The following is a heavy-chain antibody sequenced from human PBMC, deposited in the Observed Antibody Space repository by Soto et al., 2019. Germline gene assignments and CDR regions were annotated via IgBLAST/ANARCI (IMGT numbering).Heavy chain of an antibody. CDR2: IIPHLETA. Sequence: QVQLVQSGAEVKKPGSSVRISCKSSGDAFNTYTFTWVRQAPGQGLEWMGRIIPHLETANHAQRLQGTVTITADTSTSTVYMELSSLRPEDTAVYYCGGGASTSTTCPLAFDTWGQGTLVTVSP. D-gene: IGHD2-2*01. CDR1: GDAFNTYT. V-gene: IGHV1-69*08. CDR3: GGGASTSTTCPLAFDT. J-gene: IGHJ4*02.